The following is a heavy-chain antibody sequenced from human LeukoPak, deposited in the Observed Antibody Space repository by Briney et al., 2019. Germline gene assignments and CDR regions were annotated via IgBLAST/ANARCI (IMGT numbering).Heavy chain of an antibody. D-gene: IGHD1-26*01. CDR2: LSHGGTRT. V-gene: IGHV3-23*01. J-gene: IGHJ4*02. CDR1: GFTFRNFA. CDR3: AKGIELFMS. Sequence: GGSLRLSCAASGFTFRNFAMSWVRQAPGKGLEWVSGLSHGGTRTFYAASVKGRFTISRDDSNSTLFLQMDNLRVEDTATYYCAKGIELFMSRGQGTLVIVSS.